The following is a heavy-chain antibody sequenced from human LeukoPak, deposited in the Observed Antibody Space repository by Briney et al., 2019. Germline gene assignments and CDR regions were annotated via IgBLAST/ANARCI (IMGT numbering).Heavy chain of an antibody. J-gene: IGHJ5*02. CDR1: GFTFDDYA. CDR3: AKDSNEEYCSGGSCYSHNWFDP. D-gene: IGHD2-15*01. Sequence: GGSLRLSCAASGFTFDDYAMHWVRQAPGKGLEWVSGISWNSGSIGYADSVKGRFTISRGNAKNSLYLQMNSLRAEDTALYYCAKDSNEEYCSGGSCYSHNWFDPWGQGTLVTVSS. CDR2: ISWNSGSI. V-gene: IGHV3-9*01.